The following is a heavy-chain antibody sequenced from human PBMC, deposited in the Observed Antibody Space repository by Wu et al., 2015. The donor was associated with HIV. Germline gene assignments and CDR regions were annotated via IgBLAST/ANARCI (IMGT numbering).Heavy chain of an antibody. D-gene: IGHD4-17*01. J-gene: IGHJ2*01. CDR2: INPSGGST. Sequence: QVQLVQSGAELKKPGSSVKISCKASGGIFSNFGISWVRQAPGQGLEWMGIINPSGGSTSYAQKFQGRVTMTRDTSTSTVYMELSSLRSEDTAVYYCAREGQYGDDQYWYFDLWGRGTLVTVSS. CDR3: AREGQYGDDQYWYFDL. V-gene: IGHV1-46*01. CDR1: GGIFSNFG.